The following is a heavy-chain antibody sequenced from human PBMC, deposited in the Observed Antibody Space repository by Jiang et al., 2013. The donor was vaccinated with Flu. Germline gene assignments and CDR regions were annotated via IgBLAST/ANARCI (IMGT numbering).Heavy chain of an antibody. J-gene: IGHJ3*02. CDR2: ISSSSSYI. CDR3: ARAPVEPDSDCSGGSCYYDAFDI. CDR1: GFTFSSYS. V-gene: IGHV3-21*01. Sequence: VQLLESGGGLVKPGGSLRLSCAASGFTFSSYSMNWVRQAPGKGLEWVSSISSSSSYIYYADSVKGRFTISRDNAKNSLYLQMNSLRAEDTAVYYCARAPVEPDSDCSGGSCYYDAFDIWGQGTMVTVSS. D-gene: IGHD2-15*01.